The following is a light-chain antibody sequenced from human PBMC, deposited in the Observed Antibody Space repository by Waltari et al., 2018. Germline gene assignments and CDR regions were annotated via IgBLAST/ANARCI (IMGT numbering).Light chain of an antibody. V-gene: IGLV1-40*01. Sequence: QSVLTPPPSVSGAPGPRVTIPCTGSSSNIGAGYDVPWYQQPPGRAPKLVIYDKSNRPSGVPARFSGSRSGASASLAITGLQAEDESDYYCQSYDSSLSVGVFGGGTKLTVL. CDR2: DKS. CDR1: SSNIGAGYD. CDR3: QSYDSSLSVGV. J-gene: IGLJ3*02.